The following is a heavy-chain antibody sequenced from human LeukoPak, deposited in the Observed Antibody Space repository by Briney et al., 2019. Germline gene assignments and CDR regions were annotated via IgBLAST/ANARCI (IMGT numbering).Heavy chain of an antibody. CDR1: GFTFSSYA. D-gene: IGHD2-21*01. CDR3: ARPRSCGGDCYSNYYYYMDV. Sequence: PGGSLRLSCAASGFTFSSYAMHWVRQAPGKGLEWVAVISYDGSNKYYADSVKGRFTISRDNSKNTLYLQMNSLRAEDTAVYYCARPRSCGGDCYSNYYYYMDVWGKGTTVTVSS. V-gene: IGHV3-30-3*01. CDR2: ISYDGSNK. J-gene: IGHJ6*03.